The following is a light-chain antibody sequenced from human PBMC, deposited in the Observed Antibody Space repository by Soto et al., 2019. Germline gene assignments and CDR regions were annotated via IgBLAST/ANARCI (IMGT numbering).Light chain of an antibody. J-gene: IGKJ4*01. CDR2: AAS. V-gene: IGKV1-9*01. Sequence: IHLTHSPSSLSSSLVNRVTITCRASQGISNFLAWYQQKPGKAPKLLIYAASTLQSGVPSRFSGSGSGTDFTLTISSLQPEDFATYYCQQLESYPSTFGGGTKVDIK. CDR3: QQLESYPST. CDR1: QGISNF.